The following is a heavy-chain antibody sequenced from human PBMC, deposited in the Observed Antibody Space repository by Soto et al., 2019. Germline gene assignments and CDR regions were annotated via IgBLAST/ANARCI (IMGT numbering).Heavy chain of an antibody. CDR3: XXXXXXXXXXXXDX. CDR1: GFTFSSYW. CDR2: INSDGSST. J-gene: IGHJ4*02. V-gene: IGHV3-74*01. Sequence: EVQLVESGGGLVQPGGSLRLSCAASGFTFSSYWMHWVRQAPGKGLVWVSRINSDGSSTSYADSVKGRFTISRDNXKNTLXLXXXXXXXXXXXXXXXXXXXXXXXXXXXDXWGQGTLVTVSS.